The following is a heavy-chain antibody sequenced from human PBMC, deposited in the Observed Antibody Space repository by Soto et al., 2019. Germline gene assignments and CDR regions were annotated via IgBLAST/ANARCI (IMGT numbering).Heavy chain of an antibody. CDR3: ARDPRSYCSGGSCYGGYFDY. D-gene: IGHD2-15*01. Sequence: QVQLVESGGGVVQPGRSLRLSCAASGFTFSSYGMHWVRQAPGKGLEWVAVIWYDGSNKYYADSVKGRFTISRDNSKNTLYLQMNSLRAEDTAVYYCARDPRSYCSGGSCYGGYFDYWGQGTVVTVSS. J-gene: IGHJ4*02. CDR2: IWYDGSNK. V-gene: IGHV3-33*01. CDR1: GFTFSSYG.